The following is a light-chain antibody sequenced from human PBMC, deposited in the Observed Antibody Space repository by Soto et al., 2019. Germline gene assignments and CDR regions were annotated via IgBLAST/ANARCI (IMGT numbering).Light chain of an antibody. Sequence: EIVFRESPATMYLSRGERAILSCRASQSISSSKLAWYQQNPGQAPRLLMYGASNRATGIPARFSGSGSGTEFTLTISSLQSEDFAVYYCQQYDYWPRTFGQG. J-gene: IGKJ1*01. CDR1: QSISSS. V-gene: IGKV3-15*01. CDR3: QQYDYWPRT. CDR2: GAS.